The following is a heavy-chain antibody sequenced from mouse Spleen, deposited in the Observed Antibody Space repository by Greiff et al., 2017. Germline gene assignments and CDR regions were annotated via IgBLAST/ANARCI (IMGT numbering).Heavy chain of an antibody. CDR2: INSDGGST. J-gene: IGHJ1*01. D-gene: IGHD2-4*01. CDR3: ARIYYDYDVRYFDV. Sequence: EVKLMESGGGLVQPGESLKLSCESNEYEFPSHDMSWVRKTPEKRLELVAAINSDGGSTYYPDTMERRFIISRDNTKKTLYLQMSSLRSEDTALYYCARIYYDYDVRYFDVWGAGTTVTVSS. V-gene: IGHV5-2*01. CDR1: EYEFPSHD.